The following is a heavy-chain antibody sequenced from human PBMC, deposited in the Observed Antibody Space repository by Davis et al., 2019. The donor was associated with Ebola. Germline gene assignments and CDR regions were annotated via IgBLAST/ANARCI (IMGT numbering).Heavy chain of an antibody. V-gene: IGHV4-34*01. J-gene: IGHJ4*02. Sequence: PGGSLRLSCGLYGTSFSDYFWSWIRQTPGKGLEWIGEINYRGKTYYNPSLKSRLTLSLDTSKNQFSLKVTSVTAADTAVYYCGGGRTGRLEYWGQGTLATVSS. CDR2: INYRGKT. D-gene: IGHD1-1*01. CDR1: GTSFSDYF. CDR3: GGGRTGRLEY.